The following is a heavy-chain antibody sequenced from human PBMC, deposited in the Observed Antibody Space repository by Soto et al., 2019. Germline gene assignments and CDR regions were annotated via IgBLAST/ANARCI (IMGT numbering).Heavy chain of an antibody. Sequence: SETLSLTCAVYGGSFSGYYWSWIRQPLGKGLEWIGEINHSGSTNYNPSLKSRVTISVDTSKNQFSLKLSSVTAADTAVYYCARTLKVVPYCSGGSCYSNWFDPWGQGTLVTVSS. V-gene: IGHV4-34*01. CDR3: ARTLKVVPYCSGGSCYSNWFDP. CDR2: INHSGST. D-gene: IGHD2-15*01. CDR1: GGSFSGYY. J-gene: IGHJ5*02.